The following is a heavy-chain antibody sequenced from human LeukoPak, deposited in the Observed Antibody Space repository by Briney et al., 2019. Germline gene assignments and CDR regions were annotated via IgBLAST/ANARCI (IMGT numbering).Heavy chain of an antibody. Sequence: ASVKVSCKASGYTFTGYYMHWVRQAPGQGLEWMGWTNPNSGGTNYAQKFQGRVTMTRDTSISTAYMELSRLRSDDTAVYYCARDPINCSSTSCYRKHYYYYMDVWGKGTTVTVSS. CDR3: ARDPINCSSTSCYRKHYYYYMDV. CDR2: TNPNSGGT. CDR1: GYTFTGYY. D-gene: IGHD2-2*01. V-gene: IGHV1-2*02. J-gene: IGHJ6*03.